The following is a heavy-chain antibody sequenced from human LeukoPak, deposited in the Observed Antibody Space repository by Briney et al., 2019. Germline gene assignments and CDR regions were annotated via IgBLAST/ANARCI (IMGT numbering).Heavy chain of an antibody. D-gene: IGHD3-22*01. CDR3: ARNTCYYDSRRFFLGWFDP. Sequence: SETLSLTCTVSGGSISSSSYYWGWISQPPGKGLEWIGSIYYSGSTYYNPSLKSRVTISVDTSKNQFSLKLSSVTAADTAVYYCARNTCYYDSRRFFLGWFDPWGQGTLFTVSS. CDR2: IYYSGST. CDR1: GGSISSSSYY. V-gene: IGHV4-39*07. J-gene: IGHJ5*02.